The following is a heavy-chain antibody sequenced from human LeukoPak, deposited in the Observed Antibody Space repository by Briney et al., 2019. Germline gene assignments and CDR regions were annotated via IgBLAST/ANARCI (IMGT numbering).Heavy chain of an antibody. D-gene: IGHD3-16*01. J-gene: IGHJ4*02. Sequence: GGSLGLSCAASGFSFAGDAMIWVRQAPGRGLEWVSSISGGGGTTYNAASVKRRFTISRNNCKNTLYLQMNSLRAEDTGVYYCARDRGRIMISFGGRNYIDYWGQGILVTVSS. V-gene: IGHV3-23*01. CDR1: GFSFAGDA. CDR2: ISGGGGTT. CDR3: ARDRGRIMISFGGRNYIDY.